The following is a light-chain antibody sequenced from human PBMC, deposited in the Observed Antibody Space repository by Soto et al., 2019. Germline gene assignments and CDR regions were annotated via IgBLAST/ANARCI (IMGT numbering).Light chain of an antibody. V-gene: IGLV2-11*01. CDR2: DVN. CDR3: CSYAGASGMV. CDR1: ISDVGGYNY. Sequence: ALTQPRSVSESPGQSATISCTGTISDVGGYNYVSWYQHHPGKAPKLIIYDVNKRPSGVPDRFSGSKSGNTASLTISGLQADDEAEYYCCSYAGASGMVFGGVKQLIVL. J-gene: IGLJ3*02.